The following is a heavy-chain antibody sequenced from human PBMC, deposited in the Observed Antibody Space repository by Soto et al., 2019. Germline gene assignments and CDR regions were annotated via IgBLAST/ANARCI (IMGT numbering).Heavy chain of an antibody. CDR2: IYYTGTT. Sequence: SETLSLTCTVSGDSISTYYWSWIRQSPGKGLEWIGYIYYTGTTNYDPSLKSRVTISVDTSKNQFSLRLSPVTAADTAVYYCARGHGSGNYDYWGQGTQVTVSS. D-gene: IGHD3-10*01. V-gene: IGHV4-59*01. CDR3: ARGHGSGNYDY. CDR1: GDSISTYY. J-gene: IGHJ4*02.